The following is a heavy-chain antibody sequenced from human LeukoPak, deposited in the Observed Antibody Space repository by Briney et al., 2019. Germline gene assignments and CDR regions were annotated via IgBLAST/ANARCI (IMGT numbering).Heavy chain of an antibody. Sequence: PSETLSLTCDVSGGSISISKWWSWVRQPPGKGLEWIGEIYHSGSTNYNPSLKSRVTIPVDKSKNQFSLKLTSVTAADTAVYYCASRLYDSARNFDYWGQGTLVTVSS. D-gene: IGHD3-22*01. V-gene: IGHV4-4*02. CDR1: GGSISISKW. J-gene: IGHJ4*02. CDR2: IYHSGST. CDR3: ASRLYDSARNFDY.